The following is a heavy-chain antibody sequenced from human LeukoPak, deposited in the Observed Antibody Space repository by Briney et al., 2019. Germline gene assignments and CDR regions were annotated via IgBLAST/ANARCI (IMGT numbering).Heavy chain of an antibody. CDR2: IYHSGST. D-gene: IGHD6-13*01. CDR1: GGSISSGGYS. J-gene: IGHJ4*01. Sequence: SQTLSLTCAVSGGSISSGGYSWSWIRQPPGKGLEWIGYIYHSGSTYYNPSLRSRVTISVDRSKNQFSLKLSSVTAADTAVYYCARSSVAAAGYFDYWGHGTLVTVSS. CDR3: ARSSVAAAGYFDY. V-gene: IGHV4-30-2*01.